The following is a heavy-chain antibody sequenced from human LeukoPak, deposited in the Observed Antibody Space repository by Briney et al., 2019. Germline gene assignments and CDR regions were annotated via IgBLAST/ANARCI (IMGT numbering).Heavy chain of an antibody. CDR3: ATEVMITFGGVIANDY. V-gene: IGHV3-30*03. CDR1: GFTFSGYW. J-gene: IGHJ4*02. Sequence: XGSLRLSCAASGFTFSGYWMSWVRQTPEKGLEWVAVISYDGNNKYYADSVKGRFTISRDNSKNTLYLQMNSLRAEDTAVYYCATEVMITFGGVIANDYWGQGTLVTVSS. CDR2: ISYDGNNK. D-gene: IGHD3-16*02.